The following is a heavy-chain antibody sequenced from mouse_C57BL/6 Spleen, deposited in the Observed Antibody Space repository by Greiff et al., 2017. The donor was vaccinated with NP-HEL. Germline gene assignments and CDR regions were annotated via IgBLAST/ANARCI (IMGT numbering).Heavy chain of an antibody. CDR1: GFTFSDYY. CDR3: ARHYYYGSSWNAMDY. J-gene: IGHJ4*01. CDR2: ISNGGGST. Sequence: EVQLVESGGGLVQPGGSLKLSCAASGFTFSDYYMYWVRQTPEKRLEWVAYISNGGGSTYYPDTVKGRLTISRDNAKNTLYLQMSRLKSEDTAMYYCARHYYYGSSWNAMDYWGQGTSVTVSS. D-gene: IGHD1-1*01. V-gene: IGHV5-12*01.